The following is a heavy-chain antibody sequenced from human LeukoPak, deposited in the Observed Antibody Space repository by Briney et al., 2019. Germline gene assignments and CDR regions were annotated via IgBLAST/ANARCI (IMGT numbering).Heavy chain of an antibody. CDR1: GGSISSGDYY. Sequence: PSETLSLTCIVSGGSISSGDYYWSWVRQPPGKGLEWIGEIYHSGSTNYNPSLKSRVTISVDKSKNQFSLKLSSVTAADTAVYYCARDGDQVESGSASDIWGQGTMVTVSS. J-gene: IGHJ3*02. V-gene: IGHV4-4*02. CDR2: IYHSGST. D-gene: IGHD5-24*01. CDR3: ARDGDQVESGSASDI.